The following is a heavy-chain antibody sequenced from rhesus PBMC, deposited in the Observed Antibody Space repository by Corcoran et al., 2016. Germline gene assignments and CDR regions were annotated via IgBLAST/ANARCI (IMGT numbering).Heavy chain of an antibody. V-gene: IGHV4S2*01. CDR2: IYGSGGNT. J-gene: IGHJ5-1*01. CDR3: ARDRPSNDRFDV. D-gene: IGHD4-23*01. CDR1: GASISSDY. Sequence: QVQLQESGPGLVKPSETLPLTCAVSGASISSDYWSWIRQAPGKGLEWIGCIYGSGGNTDYNPTLKSRVTIAMDRSKNQFSLKLSSVTVADTAVYYCARDRPSNDRFDVWGAGLLVTVSP.